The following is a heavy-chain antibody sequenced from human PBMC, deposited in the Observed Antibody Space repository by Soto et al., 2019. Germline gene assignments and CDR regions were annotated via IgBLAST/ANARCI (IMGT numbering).Heavy chain of an antibody. V-gene: IGHV3-13*01. CDR3: VRVDRNAFDI. CDR1: GFTFTSHD. J-gene: IGHJ3*02. Sequence: GGSLRLSCAASGFTFTSHDMHWVRQATGKGLEWVSGINTAGDTYYPGSVKGRFTISRENAKNSFYLQMNSLRAEDTAVYYCVRVDRNAFDIWGQGTMVTVSS. CDR2: INTAGDT.